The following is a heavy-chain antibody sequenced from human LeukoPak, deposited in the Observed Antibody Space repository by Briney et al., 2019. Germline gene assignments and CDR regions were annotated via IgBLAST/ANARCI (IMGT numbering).Heavy chain of an antibody. Sequence: GASVKVSCKASGYTFTSYAMNWVRQAPGQGLEWMGWINTNTGNPTYAQGFTGRFVFSLDTSVSTAYLQISSLKAEDTAVYYCARDAPRYYYGSGLPYYFDYWGQGTLVTVSS. CDR1: GYTFTSYA. CDR2: INTNTGNP. CDR3: ARDAPRYYYGSGLPYYFDY. D-gene: IGHD3-10*01. V-gene: IGHV7-4-1*02. J-gene: IGHJ4*02.